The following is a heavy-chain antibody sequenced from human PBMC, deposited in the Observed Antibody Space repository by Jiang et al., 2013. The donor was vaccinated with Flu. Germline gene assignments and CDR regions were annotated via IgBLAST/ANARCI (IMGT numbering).Heavy chain of an antibody. J-gene: IGHJ4*02. Sequence: QLLESGGGLVXPGGSLRLSCAASGFTFSRYSMNWVRQAPGKGLEWVSYISITSTTIYYADSVKGRFTISRDNAKNSLYLQMNSLRAEDTAVYYCANSIFDYWGQGTLVTVSS. CDR1: GFTFSRYS. CDR3: ANSIFDY. V-gene: IGHV3-48*01. CDR2: ISITSTTI.